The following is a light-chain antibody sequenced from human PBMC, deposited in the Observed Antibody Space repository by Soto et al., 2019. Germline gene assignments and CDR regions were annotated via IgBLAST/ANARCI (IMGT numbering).Light chain of an antibody. CDR3: SSYTSSSTLV. J-gene: IGLJ1*01. CDR1: SSDVGGYNF. CDR2: EVS. Sequence: QSALTQPASVSGSPGQSITISCTGTSSDVGGYNFVSWYQQHPGKAPKLMIFEVSHRPSGVSIRFSASKSGNTASPTISGLQAEDEADYYCSSYTSSSTLVFGTGTKVTVL. V-gene: IGLV2-14*01.